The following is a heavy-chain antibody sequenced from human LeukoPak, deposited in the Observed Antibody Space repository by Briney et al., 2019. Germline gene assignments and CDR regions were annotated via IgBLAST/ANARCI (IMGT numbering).Heavy chain of an antibody. CDR3: ARDPADSSGYNGY. Sequence: RPGGSLRLFCAASGFTFSSYGMHWVRQAPGKGLEWVAVIWYDGSNKYYADSVKGRFTISRDNSKNTLYLQMNSLRAEDTAVYYCARDPADSSGYNGYWGQGTLVTVSS. V-gene: IGHV3-33*01. D-gene: IGHD3-22*01. J-gene: IGHJ4*02. CDR2: IWYDGSNK. CDR1: GFTFSSYG.